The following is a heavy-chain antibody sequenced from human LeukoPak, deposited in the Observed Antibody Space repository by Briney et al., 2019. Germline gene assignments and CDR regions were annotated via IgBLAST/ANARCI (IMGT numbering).Heavy chain of an antibody. CDR2: IYPGDSDT. D-gene: IGHD3-9*01. V-gene: IGHV5-51*01. Sequence: GESLKISWKGSGYSFTSYWIGWVRQMPGKGLEWMGIIYPGDSDTRYSPSFQGQVTISADKSISTAYLQWSSLKASDTAMYYCARPHDILTGSGPIDYWGQGTLVTVSS. CDR1: GYSFTSYW. J-gene: IGHJ4*02. CDR3: ARPHDILTGSGPIDY.